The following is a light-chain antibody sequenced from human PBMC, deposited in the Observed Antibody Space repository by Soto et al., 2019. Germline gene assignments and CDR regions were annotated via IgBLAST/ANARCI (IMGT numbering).Light chain of an antibody. CDR2: GTF. CDR1: QGISTY. J-gene: IGKJ3*01. CDR3: QHLNNYPPFT. Sequence: DIQLTQSPSFLSASVGDRVTITCRASQGISTYLAWYQQKQGKAPKLLISGTFTLQSGVPSRFNGSGSGTDFTLTISRLQPEDFATYYCQHLNNYPPFTFGPGTKADLE. V-gene: IGKV1-9*01.